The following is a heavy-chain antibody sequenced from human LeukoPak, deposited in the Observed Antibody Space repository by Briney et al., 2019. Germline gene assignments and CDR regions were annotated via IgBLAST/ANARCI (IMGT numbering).Heavy chain of an antibody. CDR3: AKGSRGARPYYFDD. V-gene: IGHV3-30*18. J-gene: IGHJ4*02. CDR2: ISYDGSNK. Sequence: GRSLRLSCAASGFTFSSYGMHWVRQAPGKGLEWVAVISYDGSNKYYADSVKGRFTISRDNSKNTLYLQMNSLRGEDTAVYYCAKGSRGARPYYFDDWGQGTLVTVSS. CDR1: GFTFSSYG. D-gene: IGHD3-10*01.